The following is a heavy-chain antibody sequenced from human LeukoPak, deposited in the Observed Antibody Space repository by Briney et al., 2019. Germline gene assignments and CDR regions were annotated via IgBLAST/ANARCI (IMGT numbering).Heavy chain of an antibody. CDR3: ARHDVHYHTPGY. CDR2: IYYSGST. V-gene: IGHV4-59*08. J-gene: IGHJ4*02. Sequence: SETLSLTCTVSGGSMSSYFWSWVRQPPGKGLEWIGDIYYSGSTNYNPSLKSRVTISVDTSKNQFSLNLSSVTAADTAVYYCARHDVHYHTPGYWGQGTLVTVSS. D-gene: IGHD1-14*01. CDR1: GGSMSSYF.